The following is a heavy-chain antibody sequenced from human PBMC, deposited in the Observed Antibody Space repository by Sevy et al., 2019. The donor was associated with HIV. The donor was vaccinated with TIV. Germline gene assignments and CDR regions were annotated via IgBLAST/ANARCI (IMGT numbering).Heavy chain of an antibody. V-gene: IGHV3-21*01. CDR1: GFTFSSYS. Sequence: GGSLRLSCAASGFTFSSYSMNWVRQAPGKGLEWVSSISSSSSNIYYADSVKGRFTISRDNAKNSLYLQMNSLSAEDTDVYYCARDPTKGIAVAGDAFDIWGQGTMVTVSS. D-gene: IGHD6-19*01. CDR2: ISSSSSNI. J-gene: IGHJ3*02. CDR3: ARDPTKGIAVAGDAFDI.